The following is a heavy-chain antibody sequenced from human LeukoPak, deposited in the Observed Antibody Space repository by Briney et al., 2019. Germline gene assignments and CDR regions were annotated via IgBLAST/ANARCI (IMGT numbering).Heavy chain of an antibody. Sequence: SETLSLTCAVPGVSISSGGNSWSWIRQPPGKGLEWIGYIYHSGSTYYNPSLKSRVTISLDRSKNQFSLKLSSVTAADTAVYYCARVPYYYDSSGYYRAHFDYWGQGTLVTVSS. D-gene: IGHD3-22*01. CDR3: ARVPYYYDSSGYYRAHFDY. CDR2: IYHSGST. CDR1: GVSISSGGNS. J-gene: IGHJ4*02. V-gene: IGHV4-30-2*01.